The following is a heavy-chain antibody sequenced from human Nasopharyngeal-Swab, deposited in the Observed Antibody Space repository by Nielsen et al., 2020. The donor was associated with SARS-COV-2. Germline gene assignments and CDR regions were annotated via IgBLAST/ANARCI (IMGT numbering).Heavy chain of an antibody. CDR3: ARDEGNYDSSGYYYACYYGMDV. V-gene: IGHV1-69*01. J-gene: IGHJ6*02. Sequence: WAREARGEGVGGGGGIITIFGTANYAQKFQCRIAITADESTSTAYMKLSSLRSEDTAVYYCARDEGNYDSSGYYYACYYGMDVWGQGTTVTVSS. D-gene: IGHD3-22*01. CDR2: IITIFGTA.